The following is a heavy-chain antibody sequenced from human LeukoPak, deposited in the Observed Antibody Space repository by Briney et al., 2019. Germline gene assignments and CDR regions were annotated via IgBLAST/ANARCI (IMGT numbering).Heavy chain of an antibody. J-gene: IGHJ4*02. CDR1: GFTFSSYA. D-gene: IGHD3-22*01. CDR2: ISYDGSNK. CDR3: ASPFYDSSGSLPAGREEGFDY. V-gene: IGHV3-30-3*01. Sequence: GGSLRLSCAASGFTFSSYAMHWVRQAPGKGLEWVAVISYDGSNKYYADSVKGRFTISRDNSKNTLYLQMNSLRAEDTAVYYCASPFYDSSGSLPAGREEGFDYWGQGTLVTVSS.